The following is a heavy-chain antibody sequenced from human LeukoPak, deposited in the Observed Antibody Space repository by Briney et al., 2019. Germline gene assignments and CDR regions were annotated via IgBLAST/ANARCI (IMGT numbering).Heavy chain of an antibody. D-gene: IGHD1-20*01. J-gene: IGHJ5*02. V-gene: IGHV3-33*01. Sequence: GGSLRLSCAASGFTFSSYAMHWVRQAPGKGLEWVALIWYDGSEKYYADSVKGRFTISRDNSKNTLDLQMNSLRAEDTAVYYCARGNWMSQFDPWGQGTLVAVSS. CDR2: IWYDGSEK. CDR3: ARGNWMSQFDP. CDR1: GFTFSSYA.